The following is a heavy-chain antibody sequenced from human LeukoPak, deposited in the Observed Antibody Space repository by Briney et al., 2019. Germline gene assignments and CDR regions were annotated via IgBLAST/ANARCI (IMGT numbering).Heavy chain of an antibody. J-gene: IGHJ4*02. D-gene: IGHD2-21*01. CDR3: ARLVYYFDY. CDR1: GGSISSSSYY. V-gene: IGHV4-39*01. Sequence: SETLSLTCTVSGGSISSSSYYWGWIRHPPGKGLEWIGSIYYSGSTYYNPSLKSRVTISVDTSKNQFSLKLSSVTAADTAVYYCARLVYYFDYWGQGTLVTVSS. CDR2: IYYSGST.